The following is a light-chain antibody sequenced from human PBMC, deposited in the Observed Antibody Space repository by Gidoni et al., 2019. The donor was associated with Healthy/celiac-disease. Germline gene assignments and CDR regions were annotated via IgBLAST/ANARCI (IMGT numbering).Light chain of an antibody. V-gene: IGKV1-39*01. CDR1: QSISSY. CDR2: AAS. CDR3: QQSYSRAVT. J-gene: IGKJ1*01. Sequence: DIQMTQSPSSLSASVGDRVTITCRASQSISSYLNWYQQKPGKAPKLLIYAASSLQSGVPSRFSGSGSGTDFTLTISSLQPEDFATYYCQQSYSRAVTFGQGTKVEIK.